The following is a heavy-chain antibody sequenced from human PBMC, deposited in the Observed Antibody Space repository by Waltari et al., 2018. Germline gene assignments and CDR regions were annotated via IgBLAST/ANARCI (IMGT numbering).Heavy chain of an antibody. D-gene: IGHD5-12*01. CDR3: ARGYRKAFDI. CDR1: GFTLSYVG. V-gene: IGHV3-48*03. CDR2: IYSTVSTI. J-gene: IGHJ3*02. Sequence: EVQLVESGGGLVQPGGSLRLSCAASGFTLSYVGLNWVRQAPGKGLRGVSYIYSTVSTIYYADSVKGRFTISRDNAQTSLYLQMNSLRADDTAVYYCARGYRKAFDIWGQGTMVTVSS.